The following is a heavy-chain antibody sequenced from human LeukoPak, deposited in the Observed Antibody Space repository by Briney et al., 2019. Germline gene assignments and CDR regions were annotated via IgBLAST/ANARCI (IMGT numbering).Heavy chain of an antibody. CDR2: ISSDGSKK. Sequence: GASVRLSCAASGFTFSSYSMSWVRQAPGKGLEWVAWISSDGSKKYYADAFKGRFTIPRDNSKNTAYLQINSLRAEDTAVYYCAKDVGGVYLRYCDWYAKGAFDYWGQGTLVTVSS. CDR3: AKDVGGVYLRYCDWYAKGAFDY. CDR1: GFTFSSYS. V-gene: IGHV3-30*18. D-gene: IGHD3-9*01. J-gene: IGHJ4*02.